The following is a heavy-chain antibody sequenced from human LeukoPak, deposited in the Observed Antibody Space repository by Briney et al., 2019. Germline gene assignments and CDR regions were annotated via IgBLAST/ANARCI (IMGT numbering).Heavy chain of an antibody. J-gene: IGHJ4*02. CDR3: ARGLSGGSYLY. V-gene: IGHV1-2*06. Sequence: ASVKVPCKASGYTFTDYYIHWVRQAPGQGLEWMGRINPNSGGTNSAQKFQGRVTMTRDTPISTAYMELSRLRSDDTAVYYCARGLSGGSYLYWGQGTLVTVSS. CDR1: GYTFTDYY. D-gene: IGHD1-26*01. CDR2: INPNSGGT.